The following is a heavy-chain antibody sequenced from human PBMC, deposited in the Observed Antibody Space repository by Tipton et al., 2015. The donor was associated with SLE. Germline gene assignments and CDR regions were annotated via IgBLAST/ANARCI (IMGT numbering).Heavy chain of an antibody. CDR3: ARHVTYYGSGRVWFDP. J-gene: IGHJ5*02. V-gene: IGHV4-59*08. Sequence: LRLSCTVSGGSISSYYWSWIRQPPGKGLEWIGYIYYSGSTNYNPSLKSRVTISVDTSKTLCSQKLSSVTAADTALYYCARHVTYYGSGRVWFDPWGQGTLVTVSS. D-gene: IGHD3-10*01. CDR2: IYYSGST. CDR1: GGSISSYY.